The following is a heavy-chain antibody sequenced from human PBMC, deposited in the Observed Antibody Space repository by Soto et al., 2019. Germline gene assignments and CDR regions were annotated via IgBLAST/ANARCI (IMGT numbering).Heavy chain of an antibody. Sequence: QVQLQESGPGLVKPSETLSLTCTVSGGSISSYYWSWIRQPPGKGLEWIGYIYYSGSTNYNPSLKSRVTISVDTSKNQFSLKLSSVTAADTAVYYCARRWGAAVDCWGQGTLVTVSS. CDR1: GGSISSYY. D-gene: IGHD1-26*01. CDR2: IYYSGST. V-gene: IGHV4-59*08. J-gene: IGHJ4*02. CDR3: ARRWGAAVDC.